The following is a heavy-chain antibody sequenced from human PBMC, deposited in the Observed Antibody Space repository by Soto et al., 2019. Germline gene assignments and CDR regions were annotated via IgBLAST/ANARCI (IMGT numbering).Heavy chain of an antibody. CDR2: IYYSGST. V-gene: IGHV4-30-4*01. CDR1: GGSISSGDYY. D-gene: IGHD5-12*01. CDR3: ARSSGYDPTWYFDY. Sequence: SETLSLTCTVSGGSISSGDYYWSWIRQPPGKGLEWIGYIYYSGSTYYNPSLKSRVTISVDTSKNQFSLRLSSVTAADTALYYCARSSGYDPTWYFDYWGQETLVTVSS. J-gene: IGHJ4*02.